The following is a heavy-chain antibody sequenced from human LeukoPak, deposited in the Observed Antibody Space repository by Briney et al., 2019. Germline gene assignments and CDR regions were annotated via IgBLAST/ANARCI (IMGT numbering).Heavy chain of an antibody. CDR2: IYTSGST. D-gene: IGHD3-10*01. CDR3: ARAFDYGSGSYYNS. J-gene: IGHJ1*01. CDR1: GGSISSYY. Sequence: PETLSLTCTVSGGSISSYYWSWIRQPAGKGLEWIGRIYTSGSTNYNPSLKSRVTMSVDTSKNQFSLKLSSVTAADTAVYYCARAFDYGSGSYYNSWGQGTLVTVSS. V-gene: IGHV4-4*07.